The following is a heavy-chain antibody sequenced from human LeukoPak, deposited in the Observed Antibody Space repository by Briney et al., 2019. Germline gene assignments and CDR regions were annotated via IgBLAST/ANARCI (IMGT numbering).Heavy chain of an antibody. V-gene: IGHV4-39*01. D-gene: IGHD3-10*01. Sequence: SETLSLTCTVSGDSISGYYWNWIRQPPGKGLEWIGSIYYSGSTYYNPSLKSRVTISVDTSKSQFSLKLSSVTAADTAVYYCARANPRGLWFGELRYYFDYWGQGTLVTVSS. CDR2: IYYSGST. J-gene: IGHJ4*02. CDR1: GDSISGYY. CDR3: ARANPRGLWFGELRYYFDY.